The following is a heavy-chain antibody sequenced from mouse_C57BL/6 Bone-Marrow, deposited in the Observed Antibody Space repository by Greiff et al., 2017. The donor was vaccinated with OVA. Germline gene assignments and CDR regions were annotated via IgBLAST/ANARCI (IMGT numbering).Heavy chain of an antibody. D-gene: IGHD2-4*01. Sequence: EVKVVESGGGLVQPKGSLKLSCAASGFSFNTYAMNWVRQAPGKGLEWVARIRSKSNNYATYYADSVKDRFTISRDDSESMLYLQMNNLKTEDTAMYYCVRQRYDYDVEDFDYWGQGTTLTVSS. J-gene: IGHJ2*01. CDR3: VRQRYDYDVEDFDY. CDR1: GFSFNTYA. CDR2: IRSKSNNYAT. V-gene: IGHV10-1*01.